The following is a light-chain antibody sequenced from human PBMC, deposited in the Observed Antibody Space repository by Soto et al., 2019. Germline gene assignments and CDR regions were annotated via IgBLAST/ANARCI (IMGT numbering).Light chain of an antibody. V-gene: IGLV1-40*01. CDR3: QSYDSSLCGSVV. CDR2: ANS. CDR1: SSNIGAGYD. J-gene: IGLJ2*01. Sequence: QSVLTQPPSVSGAPGQRVTISCTGSSSNIGAGYDVHWYQQLPGTAPKVLIYANSHRPSGVPDRFSGSQSGTSASLAITGLQAQDEADYYCQSYDSSLCGSVVFGGGTKLTVL.